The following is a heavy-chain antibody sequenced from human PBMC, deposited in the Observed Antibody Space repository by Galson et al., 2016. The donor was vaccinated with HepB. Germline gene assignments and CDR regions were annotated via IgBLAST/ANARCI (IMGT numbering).Heavy chain of an antibody. CDR3: SHRPMAGFGGAAPFDP. V-gene: IGHV2-5*02. CDR2: IYWDDDT. J-gene: IGHJ5*02. Sequence: PALVQPTQTLTLTCTFSGFSVNTSGVGVGWIRQPPGKALEWLGLIYWDDDTRYSPSLKSRLTITKDNFKSEVVLTMRDMDPVDTGTYYCSHRPMAGFGGAAPFDPWGQGVLITVSS. D-gene: IGHD3-10*01. CDR1: GFSVNTSGVG.